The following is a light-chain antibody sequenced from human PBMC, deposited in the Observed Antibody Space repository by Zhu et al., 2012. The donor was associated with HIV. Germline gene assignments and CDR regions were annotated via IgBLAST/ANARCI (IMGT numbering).Light chain of an antibody. CDR2: GAS. V-gene: IGKV3-15*01. CDR1: QSIKNN. J-gene: IGKJ4*01. CDR3: QQYNNWPLS. Sequence: EIVMTQSPATLSVSPGERATLSCRASQSIKNNLAWYQQKPGQAPRLLIRGASTRATGVPDRFSGSGYGTEFTLTITSIQSEDFAVYYCQQYNNWPLSFGGRDQGWRSN.